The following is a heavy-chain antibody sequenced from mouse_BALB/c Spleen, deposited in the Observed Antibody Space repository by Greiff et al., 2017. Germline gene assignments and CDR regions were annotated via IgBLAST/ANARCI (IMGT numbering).Heavy chain of an antibody. CDR3: ARVESFDY. CDR2: INPYNGDT. CDR1: GYSFTGYF. J-gene: IGHJ2*01. Sequence: VQLQQSGPELVKPGASVKISCKASGYSFTGYFMNWVKQSHGKSLEWIGRINPYNGDTFYNQKFKGKATFTADTSSNTAYMQLSSLTSEDSAVYYCARVESFDYWGQGTTLTVSS. V-gene: IGHV1-20*01.